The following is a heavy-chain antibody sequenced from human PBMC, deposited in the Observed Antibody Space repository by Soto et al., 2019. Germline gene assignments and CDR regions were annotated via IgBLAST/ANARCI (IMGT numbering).Heavy chain of an antibody. CDR3: ARDRSYYDSSGSYSPPY. CDR1: GFNFSSYG. CDR2: ISGSAATT. V-gene: IGHV3-23*01. J-gene: IGHJ4*02. D-gene: IGHD3-22*01. Sequence: PGGSLRLSCAASGFNFSSYGMSWVRQTPGKGLEWVSAISGSAATTHFADSVKGRFTISRDNSKNTLYLQMNSLRAEDTAVYYCARDRSYYDSSGSYSPPYWGQGTLVTVSS.